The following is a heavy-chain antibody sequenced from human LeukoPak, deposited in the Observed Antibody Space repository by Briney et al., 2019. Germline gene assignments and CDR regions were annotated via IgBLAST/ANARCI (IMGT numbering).Heavy chain of an antibody. Sequence: ASVKVSCKASGYTFTSYYMHWVRQAPGQGLEWMGWINTNTGNPTYAQGFTGRFVFSLDTSVSTAYLQISSLKAEDTAVYYCARDVSSSWYVYDYYYYYMDVWGKGTTVTVSS. CDR3: ARDVSSSWYVYDYYYYYMDV. J-gene: IGHJ6*03. D-gene: IGHD6-13*01. CDR1: GYTFTSYY. V-gene: IGHV7-4-1*02. CDR2: INTNTGNP.